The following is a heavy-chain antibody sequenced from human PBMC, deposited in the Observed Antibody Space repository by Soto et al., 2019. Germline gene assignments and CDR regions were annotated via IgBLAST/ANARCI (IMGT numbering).Heavy chain of an antibody. CDR2: IYPGDSDT. CDR1: GYTFANYW. CDR3: ATRGRNGDGTGP. Sequence: EVQLVQSGPEVKKPGESLKISCKGSGYTFANYWIGWVRQMPGKGLEWMGIIYPGDSDTRYSPSFQGQVTMSADKSIRTADLQWNSLKASDTAIYYFATRGRNGDGTGPWGQGPLVTVSS. J-gene: IGHJ5*02. D-gene: IGHD1-26*01. V-gene: IGHV5-51*03.